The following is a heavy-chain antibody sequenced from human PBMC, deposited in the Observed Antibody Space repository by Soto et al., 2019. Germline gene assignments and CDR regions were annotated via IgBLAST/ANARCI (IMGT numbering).Heavy chain of an antibody. CDR1: GFTFSSYG. V-gene: IGHV3-33*01. CDR2: TWYDGSNK. Sequence: QVQLVESGGGVVQPGRSLRLSCAASGFTFSSYGMHWVRQAPGKGLEWGAVTWYDGSNKYYADSVKGRFTISRDNSKNTLYLQMNSLRAEDTAVYYCARDFDFWSGYFYFDYWGQGTLVTVSS. J-gene: IGHJ4*02. CDR3: ARDFDFWSGYFYFDY. D-gene: IGHD3-3*01.